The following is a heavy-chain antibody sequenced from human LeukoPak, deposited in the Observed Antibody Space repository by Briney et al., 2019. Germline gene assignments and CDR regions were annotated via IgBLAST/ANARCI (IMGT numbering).Heavy chain of an antibody. J-gene: IGHJ4*02. V-gene: IGHV4-34*01. CDR1: GGSFSGYY. CDR2: INHSGST. Sequence: SETLSLTCAVYGGSFSGYYWSWIRQPPGKGLEWIGEINHSGSTNYNPSLKSRVNISVDTSKNQFSLKLSSVTAADTAVYYCARGHPSSVPHYFDYWGQGTLVTVSS. D-gene: IGHD2-2*01. CDR3: ARGHPSSVPHYFDY.